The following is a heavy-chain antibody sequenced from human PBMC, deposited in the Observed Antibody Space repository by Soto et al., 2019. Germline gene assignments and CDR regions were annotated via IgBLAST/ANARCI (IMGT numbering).Heavy chain of an antibody. Sequence: RLSCAVSGFSVSNTYMSWVRQAPGKGLEWISVIYRGRATYYADSVKGRFTISRDDSRNTVYLQMNSLTTEDTAVYFCARDRSDSSRADSFDTWGQGTMVTVSS. J-gene: IGHJ3*02. CDR1: GFSVSNTY. CDR2: IYRGRAT. V-gene: IGHV3-53*01. CDR3: ARDRSDSSRADSFDT. D-gene: IGHD6-25*01.